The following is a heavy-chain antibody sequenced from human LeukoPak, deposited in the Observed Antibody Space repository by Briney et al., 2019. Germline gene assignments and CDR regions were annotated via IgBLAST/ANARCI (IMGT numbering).Heavy chain of an antibody. V-gene: IGHV1-18*01. CDR3: AKNRAGDYADY. J-gene: IGHJ4*02. CDR1: GYTFNNYG. CDR2: ISTYNGNT. D-gene: IGHD4-17*01. Sequence: ASVKVSCKASGYTFNNYGVSWVRQAPGQGLEWMGWISTYNGNTNYAQKFRGRLTVTRDTSISTAYMELSSLRSDDTAVYYCAKNRAGDYADYWGQGTLVTVSS.